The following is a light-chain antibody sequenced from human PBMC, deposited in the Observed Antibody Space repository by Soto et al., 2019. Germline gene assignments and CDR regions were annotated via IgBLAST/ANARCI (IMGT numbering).Light chain of an antibody. J-gene: IGLJ1*01. CDR2: EAS. CDR1: STDVGNYNL. Sequence: QSVLTQPASVSGSPGQSITISCTGTSTDVGNYNLVSWYQQHPGKAPKLVIYEASKRPSGVSNRLSASKSGNTASLTISGLQAEDEADYYCCSYAGSSTYVFGTGIKVTVL. CDR3: CSYAGSSTYV. V-gene: IGLV2-23*01.